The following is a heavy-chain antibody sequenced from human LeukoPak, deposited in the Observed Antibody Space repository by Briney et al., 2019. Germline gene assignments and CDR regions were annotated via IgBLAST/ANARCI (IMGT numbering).Heavy chain of an antibody. D-gene: IGHD2-2*01. CDR1: GGSFSGYY. CDR3: ASFRYCSSTSRADGLADWFDP. Sequence: SETLSLTCAVYGGSFSGYYWSWIRQPPGKGLEWIGEINHSGSTNYNPSLKSRVTISVDTSKNQFSLKLSSVTAADTAVYYCASFRYCSSTSRADGLADWFDPWGQGTLVTVSS. CDR2: INHSGST. V-gene: IGHV4-34*01. J-gene: IGHJ5*02.